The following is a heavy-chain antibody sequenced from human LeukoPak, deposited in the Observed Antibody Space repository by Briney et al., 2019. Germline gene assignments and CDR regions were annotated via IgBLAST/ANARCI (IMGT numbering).Heavy chain of an antibody. CDR3: TKHAPDSPAWEQFDF. Sequence: GGSLRLSCAVSGFTLWSYAMSWVRQAPGKGLEWVSAIDASGRNSYYADSVKGRFTISRDTSNNALSLQMNNLRAEDTAVYYCTKHAPDSPAWEQFDFWGQGTLATVSS. CDR1: GFTLWSYA. CDR2: IDASGRNS. D-gene: IGHD1/OR15-1a*01. V-gene: IGHV3-23*01. J-gene: IGHJ4*02.